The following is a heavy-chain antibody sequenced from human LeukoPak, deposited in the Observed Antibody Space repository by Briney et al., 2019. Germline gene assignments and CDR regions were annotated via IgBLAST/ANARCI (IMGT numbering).Heavy chain of an antibody. CDR3: ARSTPTYGGNSPFDP. J-gene: IGHJ5*02. Sequence: GGSLRLSCAASGFTFSSYGMHWVRQAPGKGLEWVAFIRYDGSNKYYADSVKGRFTISRDNSKNTLYLQMNSLRAEDTAVYYCARSTPTYGGNSPFDPWGQGTLATVSS. V-gene: IGHV3-30*02. D-gene: IGHD4-23*01. CDR1: GFTFSSYG. CDR2: IRYDGSNK.